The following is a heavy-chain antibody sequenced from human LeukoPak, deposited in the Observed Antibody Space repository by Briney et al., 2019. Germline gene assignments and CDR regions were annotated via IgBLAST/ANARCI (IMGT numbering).Heavy chain of an antibody. J-gene: IGHJ4*02. CDR1: GFTFSSYS. Sequence: QPGGSLRLSCAASGFTFSSYSMNWVRQAPGKGLEWVSYISSSSSTIYYADSVKGRFTISRDNAKNSLCLQMNSLRAEDTAVYYCASALYSYGSGGADYWGQGTLVTVSS. D-gene: IGHD5-18*01. CDR2: ISSSSSTI. V-gene: IGHV3-48*01. CDR3: ASALYSYGSGGADY.